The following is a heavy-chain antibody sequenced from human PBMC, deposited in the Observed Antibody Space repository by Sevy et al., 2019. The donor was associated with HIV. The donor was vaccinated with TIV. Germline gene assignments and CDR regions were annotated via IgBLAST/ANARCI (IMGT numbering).Heavy chain of an antibody. V-gene: IGHV4-34*01. CDR2: INESGIT. J-gene: IGHJ5*02. D-gene: IGHD2-2*01. Sequence: SETLSLTCAVHDGSFSGYYWNWIRQLPGKGLEWIGEINESGITYYNPSLKSRVTISVDTSKKQLSLKLNSVTAADSAVYFGARSPPVVVVPGAPSWFDPWGQGTLVTVSS. CDR1: DGSFSGYY. CDR3: ARSPPVVVVPGAPSWFDP.